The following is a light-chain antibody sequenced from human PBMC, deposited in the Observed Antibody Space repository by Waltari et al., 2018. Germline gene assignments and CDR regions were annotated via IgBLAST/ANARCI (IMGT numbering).Light chain of an antibody. CDR1: QSVSSY. Sequence: EIVLTQSPATLSSSPGERATISCRASQSVSSYLAWYQQKPGQAPRLLIYDASNRATGIPARFSGSGSGTDFTLTISSLEPEDFAVYYCQQRSNWPPGATFGPGTKVDIK. CDR3: QQRSNWPPGAT. V-gene: IGKV3-11*01. J-gene: IGKJ3*01. CDR2: DAS.